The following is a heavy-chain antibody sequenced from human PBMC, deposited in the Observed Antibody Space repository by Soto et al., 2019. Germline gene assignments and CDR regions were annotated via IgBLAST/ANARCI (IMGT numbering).Heavy chain of an antibody. D-gene: IGHD3-10*01. CDR3: ARSVGTWFGEFSIDY. V-gene: IGHV1-69*01. CDR2: NIPIFGTA. J-gene: IGHJ4*02. CDR1: GGTFSSYA. Sequence: QVQLVQSGAEVQKPGSSVKVSCKASGGTFSSYAISWVRQAPGQGLEWMGGNIPIFGTANYAQKFQGRVTITADESTSTAYMELSSLRSEDTAVYYCARSVGTWFGEFSIDYWGQGTLVTVSS.